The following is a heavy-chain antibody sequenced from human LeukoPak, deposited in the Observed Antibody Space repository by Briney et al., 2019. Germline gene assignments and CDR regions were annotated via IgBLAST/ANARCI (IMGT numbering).Heavy chain of an antibody. J-gene: IGHJ4*02. V-gene: IGHV1-8*01. CDR3: ARGDITMVRGLIITYDY. CDR2: MNPNSGNT. D-gene: IGHD3-10*01. Sequence: AAVKVSCKASGHAFTSYDINWVRQATGRGLEWMGWMNPNSGNTGYAQKFQGRVTMTRNTSISTAYMELSSLRSEDTAVYYCARGDITMVRGLIITYDYWGQGTLVTVSS. CDR1: GHAFTSYD.